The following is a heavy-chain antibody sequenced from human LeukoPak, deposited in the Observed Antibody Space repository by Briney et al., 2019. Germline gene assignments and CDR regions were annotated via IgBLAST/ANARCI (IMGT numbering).Heavy chain of an antibody. J-gene: IGHJ4*02. CDR3: AREKVDTAMVTDY. CDR1: GFSLTTSGMC. V-gene: IGHV2-70*17. Sequence: SGPTLVNPTQTLTLTCTFSGFSLTTSGMCVSWIRQPPGKALEWLARIDWDDAKFYSTSLRTRLTISKDTSRNQVVLTMTNMDPVDTATYYCAREKVDTAMVTDYWGQGTLVTVSS. CDR2: IDWDDAK. D-gene: IGHD5-18*01.